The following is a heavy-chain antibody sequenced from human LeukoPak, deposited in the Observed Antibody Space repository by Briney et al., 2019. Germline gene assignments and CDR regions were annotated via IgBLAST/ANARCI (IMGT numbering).Heavy chain of an antibody. V-gene: IGHV1-18*01. CDR2: ISGYDGVT. D-gene: IGHD4-17*01. CDR3: ARDYRPDLGDHEI. J-gene: IGHJ3*02. CDR1: GYIFSSYG. Sequence: ASVTVSCKASGYIFSSYGMNWVRQAPGQGLEWVGWISGYDGVTNYAQALRGRVTMTTDTSTTTVYMHLRDLRSDDTAVYYCARDYRPDLGDHEIWGQGTMVTVSS.